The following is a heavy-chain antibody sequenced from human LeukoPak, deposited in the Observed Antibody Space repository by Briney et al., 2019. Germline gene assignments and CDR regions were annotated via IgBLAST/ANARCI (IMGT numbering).Heavy chain of an antibody. D-gene: IGHD3-16*01. CDR1: GFAFSTYV. Sequence: GGSLRLSCAASGFAFSTYVMSWVRQAPGKGPEWVSAISGGSDGTYYADSVKGRFTVSRDNSKNTLYLQMNSLRAEDTAVYYCARAFTMGRLVDAFDIWGQGTMVTVSS. CDR3: ARAFTMGRLVDAFDI. V-gene: IGHV3-23*01. CDR2: ISGGSDGT. J-gene: IGHJ3*02.